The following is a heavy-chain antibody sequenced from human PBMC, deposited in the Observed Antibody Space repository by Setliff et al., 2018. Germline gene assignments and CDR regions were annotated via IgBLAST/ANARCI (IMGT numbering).Heavy chain of an antibody. CDR1: GYTFISYG. CDR2: INTHNGDT. D-gene: IGHD3-22*01. Sequence: ASVKVSCKASGYTFISYGISWVRQAPGQGLEWMGYINTHNGDTYYAQKLQVRVTMTTDTSTSTAYMELRSLRADDTAVYYCARDADYYDTSENPIFDHWGQGTLGTVS. CDR3: ARDADYYDTSENPIFDH. V-gene: IGHV1-18*01. J-gene: IGHJ4*02.